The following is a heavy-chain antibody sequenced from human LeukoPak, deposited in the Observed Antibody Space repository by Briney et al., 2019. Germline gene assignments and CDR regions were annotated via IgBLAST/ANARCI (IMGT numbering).Heavy chain of an antibody. D-gene: IGHD3-10*01. CDR1: GCSFTSYW. Sequence: GESLQSSCQGSGCSFTSYWIGWGRRMPGKGLEWMGIIYPGDSDTRYSPSFQGQVTISADKSISTAYLQWSSLKASDTAMYYCARRNRLWFGDPSHFDYWGQGTLVTVSS. J-gene: IGHJ4*02. V-gene: IGHV5-51*01. CDR2: IYPGDSDT. CDR3: ARRNRLWFGDPSHFDY.